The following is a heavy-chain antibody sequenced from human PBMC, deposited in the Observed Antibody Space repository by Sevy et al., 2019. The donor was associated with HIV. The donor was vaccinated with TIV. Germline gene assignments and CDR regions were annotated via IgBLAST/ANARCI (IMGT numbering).Heavy chain of an antibody. Sequence: GGSLRLSCAASGFTFSSYAMCWVRQAPGKGLEWVSAISGSGGSTYYADSVKGRFTISRDNSKNTLYLQMNSLRAEDTAVYYCAKRSAVGTIQHWGQGTLVTVSS. CDR3: AKRSAVGTIQH. CDR1: GFTFSSYA. CDR2: ISGSGGST. V-gene: IGHV3-23*01. D-gene: IGHD1-26*01. J-gene: IGHJ1*01.